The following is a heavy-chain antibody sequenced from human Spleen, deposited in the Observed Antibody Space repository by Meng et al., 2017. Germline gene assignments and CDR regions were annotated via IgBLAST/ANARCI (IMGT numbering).Heavy chain of an antibody. Sequence: SETLSLTCAVSGYSITGSYNWGWIRQSPGKGLEWIGSIYQSGSTYYNPSLKSRVTISVDTSKNQFSLKLSSVTAADTAVYYCARVRGSYSSGGYYFDYWGQGTLVTVSS. CDR3: ARVRGSYSSGGYYFDY. CDR1: GYSITGSYN. D-gene: IGHD1-26*01. J-gene: IGHJ4*02. V-gene: IGHV4-38-2*01. CDR2: IYQSGST.